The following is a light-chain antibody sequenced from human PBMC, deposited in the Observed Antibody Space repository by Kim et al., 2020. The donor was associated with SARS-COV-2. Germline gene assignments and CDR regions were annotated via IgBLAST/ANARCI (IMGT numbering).Light chain of an antibody. J-gene: IGKJ2*01. CDR1: RDIRND. CDR2: VAS. Sequence: DIQMTQSPSSLSASVGDRVTITCRASRDIRNDLSWFQQKPGKAPKRLISVASTLQSGVPSRFSGSGSETEFTLTISSLQPEDFATYCCLQYYAFPRTFGQGTKLEI. CDR3: LQYYAFPRT. V-gene: IGKV1-17*01.